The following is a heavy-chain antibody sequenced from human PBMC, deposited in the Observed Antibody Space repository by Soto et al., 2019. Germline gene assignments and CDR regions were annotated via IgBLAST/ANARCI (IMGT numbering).Heavy chain of an antibody. J-gene: IGHJ4*02. V-gene: IGHV3-72*01. CDR1: GFTLSDHY. CDR2: TRNKAKSYTT. CDR3: ARAVMAQGGTNFDY. D-gene: IGHD2-8*01. Sequence: EVQLVESGGGLVQPGGSLRLSCATSGFTLSDHYMDWVRQAPGKGLEWDGRTRNKAKSYTTEYAASVKGRFTVSRDDSKNSVYLQMNSLKTEDTAVYYCARAVMAQGGTNFDYWGQGTLVTVSS.